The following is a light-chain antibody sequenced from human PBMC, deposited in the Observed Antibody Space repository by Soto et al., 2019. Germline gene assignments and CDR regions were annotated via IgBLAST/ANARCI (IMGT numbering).Light chain of an antibody. CDR1: SRDVGGYNW. CDR2: EVD. J-gene: IGLJ2*01. CDR3: TSHATGNTFP. Sequence: QSALTQPPSASGSLGQSVTISCTGTSRDVGGYNWGSWYQHHPGKVPKLLIYEVDKRPSGVPDRFSGSKSGNTASLTVSGLQAEDEADYYCTSHATGNTFPFGGGTKLTVL. V-gene: IGLV2-8*01.